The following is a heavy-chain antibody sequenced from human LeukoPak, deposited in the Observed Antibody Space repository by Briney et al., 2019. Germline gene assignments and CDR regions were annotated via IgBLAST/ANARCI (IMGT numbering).Heavy chain of an antibody. Sequence: TETLSLTCTVSGGSINSYYWSWIRQPPGKGLEWIGYIYYSGSTNYNPSLKSRVTISVDTSNNKFSLKLTSLTAADTAVYYCVRRLSAGRPAFDIWGQGTMVAVSS. CDR3: VRRLSAGRPAFDI. V-gene: IGHV4-59*08. J-gene: IGHJ3*02. D-gene: IGHD2-15*01. CDR1: GGSINSYY. CDR2: IYYSGST.